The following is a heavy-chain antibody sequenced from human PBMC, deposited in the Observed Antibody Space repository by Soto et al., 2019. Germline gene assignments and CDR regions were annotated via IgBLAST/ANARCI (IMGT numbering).Heavy chain of an antibody. Sequence: PGGSLRLSCAASGFRFRTRAMSWDRQAPGKGLEWVASIRPGGDSTYYADSVKGRFAVSRDNSNVTLYLQMDSLRVEDTAIYYCTTHEEGAPWAGGFDSWGQGTLVTVSS. D-gene: IGHD1-26*01. J-gene: IGHJ5*01. CDR3: TTHEEGAPWAGGFDS. CDR1: GFRFRTRA. V-gene: IGHV3-23*01. CDR2: IRPGGDST.